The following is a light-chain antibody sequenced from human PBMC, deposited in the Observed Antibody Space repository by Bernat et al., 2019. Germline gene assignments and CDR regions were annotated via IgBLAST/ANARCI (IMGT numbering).Light chain of an antibody. CDR1: LSIRNY. Sequence: DIQMTQSPSSLSASVGDRVTIPCRASLSIRNYVSWYQQKPGQAPKLLIYAASTLESGVPSRFSGSGSGTDFTLSINSLQPEDFATYYCQQSYSAPLSFGGGTRVEIK. CDR2: AAS. CDR3: QQSYSAPLS. J-gene: IGKJ4*01. V-gene: IGKV1-39*01.